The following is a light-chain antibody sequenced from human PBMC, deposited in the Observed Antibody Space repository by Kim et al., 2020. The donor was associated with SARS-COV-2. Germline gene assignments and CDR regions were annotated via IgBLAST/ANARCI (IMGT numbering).Light chain of an antibody. V-gene: IGKV1-16*01. CDR2: AAS. CDR1: QDSSTH. Sequence: AYIGDRVTITCRASQDSSTHLAWFQQKPGKAPKSLIYAASSVQSGVPSRFTGSGSGTHFTLTISSLQPEDSATYYCQQYITYPLTFGGGTKVDIK. J-gene: IGKJ4*01. CDR3: QQYITYPLT.